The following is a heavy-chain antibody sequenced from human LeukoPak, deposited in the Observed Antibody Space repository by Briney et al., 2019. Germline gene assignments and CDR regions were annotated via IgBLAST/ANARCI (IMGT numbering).Heavy chain of an antibody. Sequence: PSETLSLTCTASGGSISSYDWSWIRQPAGKGLEWIARFYSGGSTDYNPSLKSRVTMSVDTSKNQFSLKLSSVTAADTAVYYCARVYSGYDLPGSLANYYFDYWGQGTLVTVSS. V-gene: IGHV4-4*07. J-gene: IGHJ4*02. CDR2: FYSGGST. CDR3: ARVYSGYDLPGSLANYYFDY. CDR1: GGSISSYD. D-gene: IGHD5-12*01.